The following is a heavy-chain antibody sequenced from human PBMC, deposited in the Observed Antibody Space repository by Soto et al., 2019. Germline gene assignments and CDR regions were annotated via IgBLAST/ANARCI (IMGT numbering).Heavy chain of an antibody. J-gene: IGHJ5*02. Sequence: QVQLQESGPGLVKPSQTLSLTCAVSVASISSGGYYWSWIRQHPGEGLEWIGYIYYSGSTSYNPSLMSRVTISVDTSKNQFSPKLSKVTDADTAVYYCARESKYDTSRYPPWFAPWGQGTLVPVSS. CDR3: ARESKYDTSRYPPWFAP. D-gene: IGHD3-22*01. CDR1: VASISSGGYY. V-gene: IGHV4-31*11. CDR2: IYYSGST.